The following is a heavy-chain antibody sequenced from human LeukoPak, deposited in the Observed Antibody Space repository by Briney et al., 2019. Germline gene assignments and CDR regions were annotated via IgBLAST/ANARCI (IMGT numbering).Heavy chain of an antibody. J-gene: IGHJ5*02. CDR1: GFTFYNLA. Sequence: GGSLRLSCATSGFTFYNLAFHWVRHAPGKGLVWVSRINSDGINTSYADSVKGRFTISRDNAKNTLNLQMNSLRAEDTAVYYCARDLGQYYDTSDNWFDPWGQGTLVTVSS. D-gene: IGHD3-22*01. CDR2: INSDGINT. CDR3: ARDLGQYYDTSDNWFDP. V-gene: IGHV3-74*01.